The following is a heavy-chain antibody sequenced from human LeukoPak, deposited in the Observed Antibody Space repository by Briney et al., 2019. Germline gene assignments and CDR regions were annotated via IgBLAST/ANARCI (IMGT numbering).Heavy chain of an antibody. V-gene: IGHV4-61*03. J-gene: IGHJ5*02. CDR2: IYYSGST. CDR1: GHSMTTGSYY. Sequence: PSETLSLTCTVSGHSMTTGSYYWSWIRQPPGNGLEWIGYIYYSGSTNYNPSLKSRVTISVDTSKNHFSLKLSSVTAADTAVYYCARGDGDYGWFDPWGQGTLVTVSS. D-gene: IGHD4-17*01. CDR3: ARGDGDYGWFDP.